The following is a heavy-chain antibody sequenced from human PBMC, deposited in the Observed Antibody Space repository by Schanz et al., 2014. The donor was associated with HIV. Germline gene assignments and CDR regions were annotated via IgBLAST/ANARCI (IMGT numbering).Heavy chain of an antibody. CDR1: GFNLRDYG. D-gene: IGHD1-1*01. Sequence: QVQLLESGGGVVQPGRSLRLSCVASGFNLRDYGIHWVRQAPGKGLEWVAVIWYDGTNIDYADSVKGRFTVSRDNSKNMLYLQMNSLRAEDTAVYYCTKEVPPDVWGQGTTVTVSS. CDR3: TKEVPPDV. V-gene: IGHV3-33*06. CDR2: IWYDGTNI. J-gene: IGHJ6*02.